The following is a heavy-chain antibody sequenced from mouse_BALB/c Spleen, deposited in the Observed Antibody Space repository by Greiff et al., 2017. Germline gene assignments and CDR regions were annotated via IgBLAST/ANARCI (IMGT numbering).Heavy chain of an antibody. CDR1: GYTFTSYY. Sequence: QVQLQQPGAELVRPGASVRISCKASGYTFTSYYIHWVKQRPGQGLEWIGWIYPGNVNTKYNEKFKGKATLTADKSSSTAYMQLSSLTSEDSAVYFCARFFTTAHYYAMDYWGQGTSVTVSS. CDR3: ARFFTTAHYYAMDY. V-gene: IGHV1S56*01. J-gene: IGHJ4*01. D-gene: IGHD1-1*01. CDR2: IYPGNVNT.